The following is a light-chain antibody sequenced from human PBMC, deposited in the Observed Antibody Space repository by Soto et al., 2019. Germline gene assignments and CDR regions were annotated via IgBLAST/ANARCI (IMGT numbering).Light chain of an antibody. CDR3: RQGGHWPWT. V-gene: IGKV2-30*01. J-gene: IGKJ1*01. CDR1: QSLEYSDGXTY. CDR2: KVS. Sequence: DVVMTQSPLSLPVTLGQPASISCTSSQSLEYSDGXTYLNWFLQRPGQSPRRLIYKVSNRDSGVPDRFSGSGSGTDFTLKISRVEAEDVGIYYGRQGGHWPWTFGQGTKVDIK.